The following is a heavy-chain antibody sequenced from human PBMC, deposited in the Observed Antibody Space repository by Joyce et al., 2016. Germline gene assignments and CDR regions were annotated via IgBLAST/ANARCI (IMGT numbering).Heavy chain of an antibody. Sequence: EVPLVQSGAEVKKPGESLKISCKGSGHSFTSNWIGWVRQMPGKVLEWMGMIYAGNSDTSYSPSFQGQVTISADKSINTAYLQWSTLKASDTAMYYWAGLDRSASTTGFDLWGQGTMVTVSS. CDR2: IYAGNSDT. CDR3: AGLDRSASTTGFDL. V-gene: IGHV5-51*01. J-gene: IGHJ3*01. D-gene: IGHD1-1*01. CDR1: GHSFTSNW.